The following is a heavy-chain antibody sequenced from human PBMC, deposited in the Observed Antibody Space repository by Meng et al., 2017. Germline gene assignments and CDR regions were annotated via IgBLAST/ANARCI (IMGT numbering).Heavy chain of an antibody. CDR1: GFTFSSYA. V-gene: IGHV3-30*04. CDR3: ATRSGSYYIFWFDP. Sequence: GESLKISCAASGFTFSSYAIHWVRQAPGKGLEWVAVISYDGSNKYYADSVKGRFTISRDNSKNTLYLQMNSLRAEDTAVYYCATRSGSYYIFWFDPWGQGTLVTVSS. CDR2: ISYDGSNK. D-gene: IGHD1-26*01. J-gene: IGHJ5*02.